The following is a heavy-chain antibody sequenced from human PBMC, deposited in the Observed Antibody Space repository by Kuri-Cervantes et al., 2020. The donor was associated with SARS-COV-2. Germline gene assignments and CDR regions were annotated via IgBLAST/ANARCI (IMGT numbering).Heavy chain of an antibody. CDR1: GYTLTELS. CDR3: ARDWYYDILTGWCGY. CDR2: FDPEDGET. Sequence: ASVKVSCKVSGYTLTELSMHWVRQAPGKGLEWMGGFDPEDGETIYAQKFQGRVTMTRDTSISTAYMELSRLRSDDTAVYYCARDWYYDILTGWCGYWGQGTLVTVSS. D-gene: IGHD3-9*01. J-gene: IGHJ4*02. V-gene: IGHV1-24*01.